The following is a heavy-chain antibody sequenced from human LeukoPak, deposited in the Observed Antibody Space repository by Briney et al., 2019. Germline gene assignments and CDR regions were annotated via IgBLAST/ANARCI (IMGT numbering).Heavy chain of an antibody. CDR2: IKQDGSET. CDR1: GFTFSNYW. J-gene: IGHJ4*02. D-gene: IGHD3-10*01. V-gene: IGHV3-7*01. CDR3: ARDPGEWQVPINY. Sequence: GGSLRLSCVASGFTFSNYWMSWVRQAPGKGLEWVADIKQDGSETRYVDSVKGRFTISRDNAKNSVYLHMSNLRAEDTALYFCARDPGEWQVPINYWGQGSLVTVSS.